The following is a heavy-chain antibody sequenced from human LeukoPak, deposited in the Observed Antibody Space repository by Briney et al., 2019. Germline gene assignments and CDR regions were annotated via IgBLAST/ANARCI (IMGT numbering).Heavy chain of an antibody. CDR1: GGSISSYY. Sequence: SETLSLTCTVSGGSISSYYWSWIRQPPGQGLEWIGYIYYSGSTSSNPSFKSRLTISQDTSNNQFSLKLSSVTAADTAVYYCARHKHDGRGYAFDYWGQGTLVTVSS. CDR2: IYYSGST. J-gene: IGHJ4*02. V-gene: IGHV4-59*08. D-gene: IGHD3-22*01. CDR3: ARHKHDGRGYAFDY.